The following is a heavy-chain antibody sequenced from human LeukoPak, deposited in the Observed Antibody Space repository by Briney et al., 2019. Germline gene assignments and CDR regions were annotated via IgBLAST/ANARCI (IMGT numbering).Heavy chain of an antibody. V-gene: IGHV4-59*01. CDR3: ARDYLNWFDP. CDR1: GGSISSYY. CDR2: IYYSGST. J-gene: IGHJ5*02. Sequence: PSETLSLTCTVSGGSISSYYWSWIRQPPGKGLEWIGYIYYSGSTNYYPSLKSRVTISVDTSKNQFSLKLSSVTAADTAVYYCARDYLNWFDPWGQGTLVTVSS.